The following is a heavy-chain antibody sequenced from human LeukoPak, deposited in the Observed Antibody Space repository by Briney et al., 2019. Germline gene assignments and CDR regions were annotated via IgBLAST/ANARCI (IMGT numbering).Heavy chain of an antibody. D-gene: IGHD3-3*01. Sequence: PSETLSLTCTVSGGSISSSSYYWGWIRQPPGKGLEWIGSIYYSGSTYYNPSLKSRVTISVDTSKNQFSLKLSSVTAADTAVYYCARVGITFFGVVIVPAYYYMDVWGKGTTVTVSS. CDR2: IYYSGST. CDR1: GGSISSSSYY. CDR3: ARVGITFFGVVIVPAYYYMDV. J-gene: IGHJ6*03. V-gene: IGHV4-39*07.